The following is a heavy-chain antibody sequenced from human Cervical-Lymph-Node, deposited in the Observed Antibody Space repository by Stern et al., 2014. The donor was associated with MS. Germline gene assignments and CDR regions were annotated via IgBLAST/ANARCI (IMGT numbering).Heavy chain of an antibody. D-gene: IGHD3-3*01. J-gene: IGHJ6*02. V-gene: IGHV1-24*01. Sequence: LQLEESGAEVKKPGASVKVSCKVSGYTLTELSMHWVRQAPGKGLEWMGGFYPEDGETIYAQKFQGRVTMTEDTSTDTAYMELSSLRSEDTAVYYCATDRDDFRSGYSAPTKGYGLDVWGQGTTVTVTS. CDR1: GYTLTELS. CDR2: FYPEDGET. CDR3: ATDRDDFRSGYSAPTKGYGLDV.